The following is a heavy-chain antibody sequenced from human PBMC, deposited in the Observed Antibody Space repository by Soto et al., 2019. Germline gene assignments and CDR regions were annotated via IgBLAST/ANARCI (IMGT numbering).Heavy chain of an antibody. CDR3: ARASTVTAYYFDY. V-gene: IGHV1-69*02. Sequence: GXSVKVSCKASGGTFSSYTISWVRQAPGQGLEWMGRIIPILGIANYAQKFQGRVTITADKSTSTAYMELSSLRSEDTAVYYCARASTVTAYYFDYWGQGTLVTVSS. D-gene: IGHD4-17*01. CDR2: IIPILGIA. CDR1: GGTFSSYT. J-gene: IGHJ4*02.